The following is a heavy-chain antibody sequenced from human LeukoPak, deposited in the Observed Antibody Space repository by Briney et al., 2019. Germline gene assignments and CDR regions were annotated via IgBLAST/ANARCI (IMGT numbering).Heavy chain of an antibody. CDR1: GGSISSYY. D-gene: IGHD3-16*02. CDR2: IYTSGST. V-gene: IGHV4-4*07. Sequence: KSSETLSLTCTVSGGSISSYYWSWIRQPAGKGLEWIGRIYTSGSTNYNPSLKSRVTMSVDTSKNQFSLKLSPVTAADTGVYYCARVSMGELSLSTYYFDYWGQGTLVTVSS. CDR3: ARVSMGELSLSTYYFDY. J-gene: IGHJ4*02.